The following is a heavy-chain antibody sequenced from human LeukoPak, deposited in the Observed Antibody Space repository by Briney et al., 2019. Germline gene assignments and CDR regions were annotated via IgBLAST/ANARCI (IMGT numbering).Heavy chain of an antibody. V-gene: IGHV3-23*01. J-gene: IGHJ2*01. CDR3: AKEGDIVVVVAHNWYFDL. CDR2: ISGSGGST. Sequence: GGSLRLSCAASGFTFSSYATSWVRQAPGKGLEWVSAISGSGGSTYYADSVKGRFTISRDNSKNTLYLQMNSLRAEDTAVYYCAKEGDIVVVVAHNWYFDLWGRGTLVTVSS. CDR1: GFTFSSYA. D-gene: IGHD2-15*01.